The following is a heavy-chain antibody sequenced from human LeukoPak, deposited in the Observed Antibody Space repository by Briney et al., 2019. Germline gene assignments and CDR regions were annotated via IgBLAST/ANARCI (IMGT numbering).Heavy chain of an antibody. CDR3: ARDRIEADRYFDY. V-gene: IGHV1-69*05. J-gene: IGHJ4*02. CDR1: GGTFSSYA. D-gene: IGHD6-13*01. CDR2: IIPIFGTA. Sequence: SVKVSCKASGGTFSSYAISWVRQAPGQGLEWMGGIIPIFGTANYAQKFQGRVTVTTDESTSTAYMELSSLRSEDTAVYYCARDRIEADRYFDYWGQGTLVTVSS.